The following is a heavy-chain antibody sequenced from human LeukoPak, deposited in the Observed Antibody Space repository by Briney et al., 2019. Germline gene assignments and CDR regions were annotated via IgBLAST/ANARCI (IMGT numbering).Heavy chain of an antibody. CDR2: MNPNSGNT. J-gene: IGHJ4*02. CDR3: VRGDKADYSDYVM. V-gene: IGHV1-8*01. D-gene: IGHD4-17*01. Sequence: GASVKVSCTASGHSFNNYDINWVRQAPGQGLEWMGWMNPNSGNTGYAQNFRGRVTMTRTTSIKTAYMTLSSLTSDDTAVYYCVRGDKADYSDYVMWGQGTLVTVSS. CDR1: GHSFNNYD.